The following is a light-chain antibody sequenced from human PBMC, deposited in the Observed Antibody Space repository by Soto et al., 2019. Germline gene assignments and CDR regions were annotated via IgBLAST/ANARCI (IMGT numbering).Light chain of an antibody. CDR2: GAS. CDR1: RSVASKY. J-gene: IGKJ3*01. CDR3: QHELT. Sequence: VLTQSPGTLSLSPGERATLSCRASRSVASKYFAWYQQKPGRAPRLLIYGASTRATGIPDRFSGSVSGTDFTLTVSRLESEDFAVYFCQHELTFGPGTKV. V-gene: IGKV3-20*01.